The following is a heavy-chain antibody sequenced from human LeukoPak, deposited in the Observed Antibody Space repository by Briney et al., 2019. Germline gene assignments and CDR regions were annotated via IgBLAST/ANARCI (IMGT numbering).Heavy chain of an antibody. CDR2: IKTKTDGGTT. J-gene: IGHJ4*02. V-gene: IGHV3-15*01. CDR1: GFTFSNAW. Sequence: GGSLRLSCAASGFTFSNAWMSWVRQAPGKGLEWVGRIKTKTDGGTTDYAAPVKGRFTISRDDSKNTLYLQMNSLKTEDTAVYYCTTTYCSSTSCSAGYFDYWGQGTLVTVSS. D-gene: IGHD2-2*01. CDR3: TTTYCSSTSCSAGYFDY.